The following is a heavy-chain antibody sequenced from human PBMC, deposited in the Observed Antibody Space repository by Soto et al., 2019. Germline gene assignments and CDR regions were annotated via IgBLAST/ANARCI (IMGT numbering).Heavy chain of an antibody. D-gene: IGHD2-8*01. Sequence: QVQLQESGPGLVKPSQTLSLTCTVSGGSISSGGYYWSWIRQHPGKGLEWIGYIYYSGSTYYNPSLKSRVIISVDTSKNQYSLKLSSVTAADKAVYYCASAPTANGVGKWGDYYYYYGMDVWGQGTTVTVSS. CDR1: GGSISSGGYY. CDR3: ASAPTANGVGKWGDYYYYYGMDV. V-gene: IGHV4-31*03. J-gene: IGHJ6*02. CDR2: IYYSGST.